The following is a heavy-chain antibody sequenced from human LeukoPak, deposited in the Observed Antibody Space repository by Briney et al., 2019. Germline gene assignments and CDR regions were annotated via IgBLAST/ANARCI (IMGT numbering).Heavy chain of an antibody. D-gene: IGHD5-18*01. Sequence: SETLSLTCTVSGGSINSYYWNWIRQPPGKGLEWIGYIYHSGSTYYNPSLKSRVTISVDTSKNQFSLKLSSVTAADTAVYYCARVETYDTAISTAFDYWGQGTLVTVSS. V-gene: IGHV4-59*12. CDR2: IYHSGST. CDR1: GGSINSYY. CDR3: ARVETYDTAISTAFDY. J-gene: IGHJ4*02.